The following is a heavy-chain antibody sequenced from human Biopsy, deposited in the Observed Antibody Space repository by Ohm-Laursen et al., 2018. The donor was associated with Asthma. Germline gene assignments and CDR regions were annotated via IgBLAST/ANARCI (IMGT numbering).Heavy chain of an antibody. J-gene: IGHJ4*02. CDR1: GDSITSGGCC. Sequence: QTLSLTCTVSGDSITSGGCCWNWIRQHPGKGLEWIGYIHHSGTSYFNPSLKSRVSFSRDTSENQFSLRLSSVTAADTAMYYCARIPRRSGSYFVDYWGQGTLVTVSS. D-gene: IGHD3-22*01. CDR3: ARIPRRSGSYFVDY. CDR2: IHHSGTS. V-gene: IGHV4-31*03.